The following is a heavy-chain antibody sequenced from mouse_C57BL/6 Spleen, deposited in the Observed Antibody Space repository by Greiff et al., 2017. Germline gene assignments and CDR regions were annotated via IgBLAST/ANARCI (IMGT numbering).Heavy chain of an antibody. CDR3: ARGGNSNYAMDY. CDR1: GYTFTSYW. Sequence: QVQLQQPGAELVKPGASVKLSCKASGYTFTSYWMQWVKQRPGQGLEWIGEIDPSDSYTNYNQKFKGKATLTVDTSSSTAYMQLSSLTSEDSAVXYCARGGNSNYAMDYWGQGTSVTVSS. V-gene: IGHV1-50*01. J-gene: IGHJ4*01. D-gene: IGHD2-5*01. CDR2: IDPSDSYT.